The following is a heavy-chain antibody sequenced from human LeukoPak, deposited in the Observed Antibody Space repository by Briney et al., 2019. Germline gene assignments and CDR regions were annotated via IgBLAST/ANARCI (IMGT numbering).Heavy chain of an antibody. CDR3: ARDIELSC. Sequence: GGSLRLSCEASGFTFSDSAMSWVRQASGRGLEWVSLISASGGNSYYADSVKGRFTVSRDSSKNTLHLQMNSLRAEGTAVYYCARDIELSCWGQGTLVTVSS. V-gene: IGHV3-23*01. CDR2: ISASGGNS. CDR1: GFTFSDSA. D-gene: IGHD1-26*01. J-gene: IGHJ4*02.